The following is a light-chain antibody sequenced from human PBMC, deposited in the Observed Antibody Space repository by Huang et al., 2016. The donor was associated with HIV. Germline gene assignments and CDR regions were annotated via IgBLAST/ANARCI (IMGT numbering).Light chain of an antibody. CDR3: QQRSNWPPIT. J-gene: IGKJ5*01. CDR2: DAS. Sequence: EIVLTQSPTTLSLSPGERATLSCRASQSVNRYLPWYQQKPGQAPRLLIYDASNRATGIPARCSGSGSGTDFTLTISSLEPEDFAVYYCQQRSNWPPITFGQGTRLEIK. V-gene: IGKV3-11*01. CDR1: QSVNRY.